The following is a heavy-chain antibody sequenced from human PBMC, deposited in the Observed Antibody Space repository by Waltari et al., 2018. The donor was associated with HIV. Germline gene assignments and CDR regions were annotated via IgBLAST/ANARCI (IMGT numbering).Heavy chain of an antibody. Sequence: QVQLLQSGAEVKKPGASVKVSCKASGYTFTAYYIHWVRQAPGQGLELMGWVYPNTGDTNYAQKFQGRVTMARDASIRTVSMELSRLRSDDTAVYYCVRQMTFYDAFDIWGQGTLVTVSA. V-gene: IGHV1-2*02. CDR3: VRQMTFYDAFDI. CDR1: GYTFTAYY. J-gene: IGHJ3*02. CDR2: VYPNTGDT.